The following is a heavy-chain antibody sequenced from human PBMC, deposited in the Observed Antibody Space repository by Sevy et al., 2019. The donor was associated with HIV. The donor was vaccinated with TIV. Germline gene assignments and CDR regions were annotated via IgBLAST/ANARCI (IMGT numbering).Heavy chain of an antibody. V-gene: IGHV3-30-3*01. J-gene: IGHJ4*02. Sequence: GGSLRLSCAASGFTFSSYAMHWVRQASGKGLEWVAVISYDGSNKYYADSVKGRFTISRDNSKNTLYLQMNSLRAEDTAVYYCARGGYGDYVFLDYWGQGTLVTVSS. CDR1: GFTFSSYA. D-gene: IGHD4-17*01. CDR3: ARGGYGDYVFLDY. CDR2: ISYDGSNK.